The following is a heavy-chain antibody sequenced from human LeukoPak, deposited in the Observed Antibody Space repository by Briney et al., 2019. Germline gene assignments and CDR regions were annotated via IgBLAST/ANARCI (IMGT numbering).Heavy chain of an antibody. D-gene: IGHD3-16*01. J-gene: IGHJ2*01. CDR1: GFTSDDYA. V-gene: IGHV3-43D*03. CDR3: AKAPTNYDLYFDL. Sequence: GGSLRLSCAASGFTSDDYAMHWVRQAPGKGLEWVSLISWEGGSTYYADSVKGRFTISRDNSKNTLYLQMNSLRAEDTAVYYCAKAPTNYDLYFDLWGRGTLVTVSS. CDR2: ISWEGGST.